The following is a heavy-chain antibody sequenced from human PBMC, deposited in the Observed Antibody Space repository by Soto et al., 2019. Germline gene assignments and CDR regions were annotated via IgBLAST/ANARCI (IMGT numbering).Heavy chain of an antibody. CDR1: GGSFSGNY. Sequence: QVPLQQWGAGLLKPSETLSLTCAVYGGSFSGNYWSWIRQPPGEGLECIGEINHSRSTNYNPSLKSRVTMSVDTSKKQFSLTLSSVTAADTAVYYCASRGVAAAPYYFDYWGQGILVTVSS. CDR2: INHSRST. V-gene: IGHV4-34*02. J-gene: IGHJ4*02. CDR3: ASRGVAAAPYYFDY. D-gene: IGHD6-19*01.